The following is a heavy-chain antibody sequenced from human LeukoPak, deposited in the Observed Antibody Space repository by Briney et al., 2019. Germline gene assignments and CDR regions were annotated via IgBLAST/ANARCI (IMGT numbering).Heavy chain of an antibody. Sequence: SETLSLTCTVSGGSISSGSYYWSWIRQPAGKGLEWIGRIYTSGSTNYNPSLKSRVTISVDTSKNQFSLKLSSVTAADTAVYYCAIATGYCGGGSCYRWFDPWGQGTLVTVSS. J-gene: IGHJ5*02. V-gene: IGHV4-61*02. CDR1: GGSISSGSYY. D-gene: IGHD2-15*01. CDR2: IYTSGST. CDR3: AIATGYCGGGSCYRWFDP.